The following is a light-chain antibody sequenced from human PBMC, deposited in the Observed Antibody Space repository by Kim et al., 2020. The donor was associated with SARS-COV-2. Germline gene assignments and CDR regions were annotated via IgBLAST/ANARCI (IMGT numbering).Light chain of an antibody. CDR2: DTG. CDR1: TGAVTPTHY. J-gene: IGLJ3*02. V-gene: IGLV7-46*01. Sequence: QAVVTREPSLTVSPGETVTLTCASSTGAVTPTHYPYWFQKKPGEVPRTLIFDTGSRHSWTPARFSGSLSGDKAVLTLAGAQPEDEGDYYCLLSFSGIRVFGGGTQLTVL. CDR3: LLSFSGIRV.